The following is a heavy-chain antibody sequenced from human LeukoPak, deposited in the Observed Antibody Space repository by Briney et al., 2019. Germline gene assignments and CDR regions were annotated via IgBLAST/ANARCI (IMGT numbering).Heavy chain of an antibody. CDR1: GFTFSNAW. CDR2: IYHSGST. V-gene: IGHV4-4*02. J-gene: IGHJ4*02. Sequence: GSLRLSCAASGFTFSNAWMSWVRQPPGKGLEWIGEIYHSGSTNYNPSLKSRVTISVDKSKNQFSLKLSSVTAADTAVYYCARAGYGSGSYYSDYWGQGTLVTVSS. D-gene: IGHD3-10*01. CDR3: ARAGYGSGSYYSDY.